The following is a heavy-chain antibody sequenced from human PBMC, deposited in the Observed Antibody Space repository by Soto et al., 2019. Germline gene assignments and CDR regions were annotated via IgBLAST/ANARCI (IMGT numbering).Heavy chain of an antibody. CDR1: GFTFSSYA. Sequence: EVPLLESGGGLVQPGGSLTLSCATSGFTFSSYAMVWVRQAAEKGLEWVASISNNGDTAYYADSVKGRFTISRGNSENTLYLQMNGLRADDTALYFCAKSRVFIGAIAPLLDSWGQGTQVTVSS. V-gene: IGHV3-23*01. CDR3: AKSRVFIGAIAPLLDS. J-gene: IGHJ4*02. CDR2: ISNNGDTA.